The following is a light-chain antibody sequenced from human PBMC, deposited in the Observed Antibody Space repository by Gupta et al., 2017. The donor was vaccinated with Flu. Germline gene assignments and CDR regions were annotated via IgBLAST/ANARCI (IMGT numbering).Light chain of an antibody. V-gene: IGLV3-9*01. CDR2: TDT. J-gene: IGLJ3*02. CDR3: QGWDSSAGRV. CDR1: KIGSKN. Sequence: SSELTQPLSVSVALGQTARSTGGGNKIGSKNVHWYQQKAGQAPMMVIYTDTNRPAGLPVRFSGSNAGNTATLTISRAQAGDEADYYCQGWDSSAGRVFGGGIKLTVL.